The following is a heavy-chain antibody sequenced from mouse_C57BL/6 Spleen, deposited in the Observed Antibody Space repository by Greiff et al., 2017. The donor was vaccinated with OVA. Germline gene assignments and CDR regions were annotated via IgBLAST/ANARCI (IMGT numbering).Heavy chain of an antibody. D-gene: IGHD1-1*01. CDR3: AREGDYYGLHWYFDV. V-gene: IGHV5-17*01. Sequence: EVQLVESGGGLVKPGGSLKLSCAASGFTFSDYGMHWVRQAPEKGLEWVAYISSGSSTIYYADTVKGRFTISRDNAKNTLFLQMTSLRSEDTAMYYGAREGDYYGLHWYFDVWGTGTTVTVSS. J-gene: IGHJ1*03. CDR1: GFTFSDYG. CDR2: ISSGSSTI.